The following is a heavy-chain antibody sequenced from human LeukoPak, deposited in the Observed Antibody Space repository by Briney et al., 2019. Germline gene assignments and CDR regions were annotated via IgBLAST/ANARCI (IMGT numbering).Heavy chain of an antibody. CDR2: ISSSSSTI. Sequence: GGSLRLSCAASEFTFSSYSMNWVRQAPGKGLEWVSYISSSSSTIYYADSVKGRFTISRDNAKDSLYLQMNSLRAEDTAVYYCARALYPASNDAFDIWGQETMVTVSS. D-gene: IGHD3-16*01. CDR3: ARALYPASNDAFDI. J-gene: IGHJ3*02. V-gene: IGHV3-48*01. CDR1: EFTFSSYS.